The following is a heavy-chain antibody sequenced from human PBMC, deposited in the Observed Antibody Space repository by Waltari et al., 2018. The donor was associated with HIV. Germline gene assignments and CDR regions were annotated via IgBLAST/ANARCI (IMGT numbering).Heavy chain of an antibody. J-gene: IGHJ6*02. CDR1: GGPISSGGYY. CDR3: ARVRSPGYTYGFYFYYYGMDV. V-gene: IGHV4-31*03. Sequence: QVQLQESGPGLVKPSQTLSLTCTVSGGPISSGGYYWSWIRPHPGKDLAWIGFIYYSGSTSYNPSLKSRVTISVDTSKNQFSLKLSSVTAADTAVYYCARVRSPGYTYGFYFYYYGMDVWGQGTTVTVSS. CDR2: IYYSGST. D-gene: IGHD5-18*01.